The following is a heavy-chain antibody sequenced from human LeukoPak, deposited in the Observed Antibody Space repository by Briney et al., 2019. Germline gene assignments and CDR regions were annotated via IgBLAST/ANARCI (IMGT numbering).Heavy chain of an antibody. CDR2: ISYDGSNK. CDR1: GFTFSSYG. D-gene: IGHD6-19*01. CDR3: ATAVAGTCFDY. J-gene: IGHJ4*02. Sequence: GRSLRLFCAASGFTFSSYGMHWVRQAPGKGLEWVAVISYDGSNKYYADSVKGRFTISRDNSKNTLYLQMNSLRAEDTAVYYCATAVAGTCFDYWGQGTLVTVSS. V-gene: IGHV3-30*03.